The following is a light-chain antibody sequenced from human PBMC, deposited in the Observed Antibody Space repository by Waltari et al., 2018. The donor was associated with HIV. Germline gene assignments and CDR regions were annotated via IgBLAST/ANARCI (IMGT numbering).Light chain of an antibody. CDR3: QQYSTHYA. CDR2: RTS. V-gene: IGKV1-5*03. CDR1: QSIDNW. Sequence: DIQMTQSPSNLSASVGDTVVITCRASQSIDNWLAWYQQKPGRAPRLLVSRTSRLESGVSSRFRGSGSGTEFTLTIMSLQPDDIATYYCQQYSTHYAFGQGTRVE. J-gene: IGKJ2*01.